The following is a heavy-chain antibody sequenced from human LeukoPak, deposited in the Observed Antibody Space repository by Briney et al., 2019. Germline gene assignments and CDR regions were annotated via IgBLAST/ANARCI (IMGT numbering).Heavy chain of an antibody. CDR1: GFTFSRYW. CDR2: INPDGSVT. Sequence: QPGGSLRLSCAASGFTFSRYWMHWVRKAPGKGLGWVSPINPDGSVTTYADAVKGRFTISRDNAENTLYLQMNNLRVEDTAVYYCARDSPSGFFDLWCRGTLVTVSS. CDR3: ARDSPSGFFDL. D-gene: IGHD6-19*01. V-gene: IGHV3-74*01. J-gene: IGHJ2*01.